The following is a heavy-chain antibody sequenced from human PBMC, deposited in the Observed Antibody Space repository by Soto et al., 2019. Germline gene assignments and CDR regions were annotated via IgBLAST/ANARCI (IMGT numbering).Heavy chain of an antibody. CDR3: ARPFGRFFFIVTVNGAFYI. J-gene: IGHJ3*02. CDR2: IYYSGST. CDR1: GGSISSYY. V-gene: IGHV4-59*08. D-gene: IGHD5-18*01. Sequence: SETLSLTCTVSGGSISSYYWSWIRQPPGKGLEWIGYIYYSGSTNYNPSLKSRVTISVDTSKNQFSLKLSSVTAADTAVYYCARPFGRFFFIVTVNGAFYIWGQGTMLTISS.